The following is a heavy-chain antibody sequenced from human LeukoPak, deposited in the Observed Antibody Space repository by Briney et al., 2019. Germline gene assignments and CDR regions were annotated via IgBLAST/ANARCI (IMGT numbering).Heavy chain of an antibody. Sequence: GGSLRLSCAASGFTFSSYGMHWVRQAPGKGLEWMAFIRYDGSNKYYADSVKGRFTISRDNSKNTLYLQMNSLRAEDTAVYYCAKDPIAAAGTLDYWGQGTLVTVSS. CDR1: GFTFSSYG. J-gene: IGHJ4*02. CDR3: AKDPIAAAGTLDY. D-gene: IGHD6-13*01. V-gene: IGHV3-30*02. CDR2: IRYDGSNK.